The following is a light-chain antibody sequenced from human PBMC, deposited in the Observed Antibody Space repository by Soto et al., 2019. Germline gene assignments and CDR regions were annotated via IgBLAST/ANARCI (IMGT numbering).Light chain of an antibody. CDR3: SSFTSSSALYV. Sequence: QSALTQPASVSGSPGQSITISCTGTSSDVGGYNYVSWYQQHPGKAPKLMIYEVNHRPSGDSHRFSGSKSGNTASLTISGLQADDEADYYCSSFTSSSALYVFGTGTKLSVL. CDR2: EVN. J-gene: IGLJ1*01. V-gene: IGLV2-14*01. CDR1: SSDVGGYNY.